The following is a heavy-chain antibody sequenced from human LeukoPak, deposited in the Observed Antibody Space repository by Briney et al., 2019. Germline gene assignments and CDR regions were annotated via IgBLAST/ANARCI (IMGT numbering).Heavy chain of an antibody. CDR3: ARGRAAAGRRGWFDP. J-gene: IGHJ5*02. CDR2: MNPNSGNT. V-gene: IGHV1-8*01. CDR1: GYTFTSYD. D-gene: IGHD6-13*01. Sequence: ASVKVSCKASGYTFTSYDINWVRQATEQGLEWMGWMNPNSGNTGYAQKFQGRVTMTRNTSISTAYMELSSLRSEDTAVYYCARGRAAAGRRGWFDPWGQGTLVTVSS.